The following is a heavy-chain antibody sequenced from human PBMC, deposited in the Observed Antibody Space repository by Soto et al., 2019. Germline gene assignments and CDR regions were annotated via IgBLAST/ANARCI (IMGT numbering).Heavy chain of an antibody. J-gene: IGHJ1*01. Sequence: QMQLVQSGAEVKKPGSSVKVSCKASGGTLSSFINYPINWVRQAPGQGLEWMGGIVPNVGTVNYAQKFQGRVTITADKSTGTAYMEVSSLRSEDTALYYCARRDTSGFLRXXXNWXQGT. CDR2: IVPNVGTV. CDR3: ARRDTSGFLRXXXN. D-gene: IGHD3-3*01. V-gene: IGHV1-69*06. CDR1: GGTLSSFINYP.